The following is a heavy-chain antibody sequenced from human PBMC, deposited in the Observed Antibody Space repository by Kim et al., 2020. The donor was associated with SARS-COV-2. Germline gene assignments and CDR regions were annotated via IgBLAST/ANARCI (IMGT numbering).Heavy chain of an antibody. Sequence: SVKVSCKASGGTFSSYAISWVRQAPGQGLEWMGGIIPIFGTANYAQKFQGRVTITADESTSTAYMELSSLRSEDTAVYYCARLVTVVKNRDNWFDPWGQGTLFTVSS. CDR3: ARLVTVVKNRDNWFDP. CDR1: GGTFSSYA. D-gene: IGHD2-15*01. V-gene: IGHV1-69*13. CDR2: IIPIFGTA. J-gene: IGHJ5*02.